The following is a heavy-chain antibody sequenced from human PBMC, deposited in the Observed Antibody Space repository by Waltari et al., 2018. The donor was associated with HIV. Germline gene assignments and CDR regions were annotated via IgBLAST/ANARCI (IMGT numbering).Heavy chain of an antibody. V-gene: IGHV3-30*18. CDR1: GFTFSSYG. D-gene: IGHD5-18*01. CDR3: AKDLSLRAMAGCCY. J-gene: IGHJ4*02. Sequence: QVQLVESGGGVVQPGRSLRISCAASGFTFSSYGMHWVRQAPGKGLEWVAVISYDGSNKYYADSVKGRFTISRDNSKNTLYLQMNSLRAEDTAVYYCAKDLSLRAMAGCCYWGQGTLVTVSS. CDR2: ISYDGSNK.